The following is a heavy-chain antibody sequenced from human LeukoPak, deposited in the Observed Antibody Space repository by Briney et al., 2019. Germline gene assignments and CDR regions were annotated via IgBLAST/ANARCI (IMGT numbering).Heavy chain of an antibody. CDR3: AKVRYCSGGSCYSVRPYYYYGMDV. V-gene: IGHV3-23*01. Sequence: GGSLRLSCAASGFTFSSYAMSWVRQAPGKGLEWVSAISGSGGSTYYADSVKGRFTISRDNSKNTLYLQMNSLRAEDTAVYDCAKVRYCSGGSCYSVRPYYYYGMDVWGQGTTVTVSS. D-gene: IGHD2-15*01. CDR2: ISGSGGST. J-gene: IGHJ6*02. CDR1: GFTFSSYA.